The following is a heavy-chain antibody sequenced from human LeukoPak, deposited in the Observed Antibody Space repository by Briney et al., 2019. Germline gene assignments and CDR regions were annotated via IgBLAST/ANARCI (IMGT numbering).Heavy chain of an antibody. CDR3: ARVTAVAGTDYFDY. J-gene: IGHJ4*02. Sequence: ASVKVSCKASGYTFTSYGISWARQAPGQGLEWMGWISAYNGNTNYAQKLQGRVTMTTDTSTSTAYMELRSLRSDDTAVYYCARVTAVAGTDYFDYWGQGTLVTVSS. V-gene: IGHV1-18*01. CDR2: ISAYNGNT. D-gene: IGHD6-19*01. CDR1: GYTFTSYG.